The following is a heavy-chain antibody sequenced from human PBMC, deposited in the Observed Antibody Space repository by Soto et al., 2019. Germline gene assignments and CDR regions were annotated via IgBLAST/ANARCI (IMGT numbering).Heavy chain of an antibody. V-gene: IGHV4-39*01. CDR2: IYYTGTT. CDR3: ARHGSF. CDR1: NGSSSTTSYN. Sequence: SETLSLTCTVSNGSSSTTSYNWGWIRQSPGKGLEWIGTIYYTGTTSYNPSLKSRVTITVDTSKNQFSLKLASVTAADTAVYYCARHGSFWGQGTLVTVSS. J-gene: IGHJ4*02. D-gene: IGHD3-16*02.